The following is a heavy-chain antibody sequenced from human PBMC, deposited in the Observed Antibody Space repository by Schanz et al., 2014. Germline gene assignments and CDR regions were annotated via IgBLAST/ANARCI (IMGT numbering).Heavy chain of an antibody. CDR1: GFTFSFSG. D-gene: IGHD4-17*01. J-gene: IGHJ4*02. Sequence: QVQLVESGGGVVQPGGSLRLSCAASGFTFSFSGMQWVRQAPGKGLEWVAFIRSDGSNENYADSVRGRFTISRDNSKNTLYLQMNSLRTEDTAVYYCAKAPYADYGYFPYWGQGTLVPVSS. CDR2: IRSDGSNE. CDR3: AKAPYADYGYFPY. V-gene: IGHV3-30*02.